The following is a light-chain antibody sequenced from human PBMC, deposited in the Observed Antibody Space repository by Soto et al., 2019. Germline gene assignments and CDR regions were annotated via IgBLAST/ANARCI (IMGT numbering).Light chain of an antibody. J-gene: IGLJ1*01. Sequence: QAVVTQEPSLTVSPGGTVTLTCGASTGDVTSGHYPYWFQQKPGQAPRTLIYDTSNRHSWTPARFSGSRLGGKAALTLAGAQREDEAEYYCLISYIVPYVFGTGTKVTGL. CDR3: LISYIVPYV. CDR2: DTS. CDR1: TGDVTSGHY. V-gene: IGLV7-46*01.